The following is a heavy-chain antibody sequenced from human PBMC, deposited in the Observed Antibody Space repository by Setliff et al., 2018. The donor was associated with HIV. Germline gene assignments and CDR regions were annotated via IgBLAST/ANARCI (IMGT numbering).Heavy chain of an antibody. Sequence: SETLSLTCTVSGDSISSYYWSWIRQPPGKGLEWIGRIFRAGNATYNPSLKSRAILSVDTSQNQFSLQLKHVTAADTAVYYCASTRIPIWFFHYWAQGTLVTVSS. CDR2: IFRAGNA. V-gene: IGHV4-4*07. D-gene: IGHD3-9*01. CDR3: ASTRIPIWFFHY. CDR1: GDSISSYY. J-gene: IGHJ4*02.